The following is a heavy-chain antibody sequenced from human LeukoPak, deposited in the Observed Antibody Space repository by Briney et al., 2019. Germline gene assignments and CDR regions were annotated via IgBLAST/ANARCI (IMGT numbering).Heavy chain of an antibody. CDR3: ASGIVVVPAAIQGYSYGYFPDAFDI. D-gene: IGHD2-2*02. J-gene: IGHJ3*02. V-gene: IGHV1-8*01. CDR2: MNPNSGNT. CDR1: GYTFTSYD. Sequence: GASVKVSCKASGYTFTSYDINWVRQATGQGLGWMGWMNPNSGNTGYAQKFQGRVTMTRNTSISTAYMELSSLRSEDTAVYYCASGIVVVPAAIQGYSYGYFPDAFDIWGHGTMVTVSS.